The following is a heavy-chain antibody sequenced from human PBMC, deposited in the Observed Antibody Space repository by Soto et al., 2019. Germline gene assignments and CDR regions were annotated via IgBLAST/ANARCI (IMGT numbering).Heavy chain of an antibody. CDR3: ARGSGWAVTTRSYYYGMDV. Sequence: GASVKVSCKASGYTFTSYGISWVRQAPGQGLEWMGWINAYNGNTNYAQKLQGRVTMTTDTSTSTAYMELRSLRSDDTAVYYCARGSGWAVTTRSYYYGMDVWGQGTTVTVSS. J-gene: IGHJ6*02. CDR1: GYTFTSYG. D-gene: IGHD4-17*01. V-gene: IGHV1-18*01. CDR2: INAYNGNT.